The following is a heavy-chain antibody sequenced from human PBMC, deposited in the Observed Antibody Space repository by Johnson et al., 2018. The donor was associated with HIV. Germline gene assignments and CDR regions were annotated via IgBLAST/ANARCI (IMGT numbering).Heavy chain of an antibody. J-gene: IGHJ3*02. Sequence: QVQLVESGGGLVQPGGSLRLSCAASGFTFSSYWMSWVRQAPGKGLEWVAFIRYDGSNKYYADSVKGRFTISRDNSKNTLYLQINSLRAEDTAMYYCARDRGGSSYSWVAFDIWGQGTMVTVSS. CDR2: IRYDGSNK. V-gene: IGHV3-30*02. D-gene: IGHD5-18*01. CDR1: GFTFSSYW. CDR3: ARDRGGSSYSWVAFDI.